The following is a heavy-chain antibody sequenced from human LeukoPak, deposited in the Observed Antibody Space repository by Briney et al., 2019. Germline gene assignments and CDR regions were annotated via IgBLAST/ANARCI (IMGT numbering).Heavy chain of an antibody. CDR1: GVTFSVYG. CDR3: ARAVGPFDY. CDR2: IWHDGTIK. Sequence: GGSLRLSCAASGVTFSVYGMHWVRQAPGKGLEWVAVIWHDGTIKYYADSVKGRFTISRDNSDDTLYLQMNSLRAEDTAVYYCARAVGPFDYWGQGTLVTVSS. J-gene: IGHJ4*02. V-gene: IGHV3-33*01.